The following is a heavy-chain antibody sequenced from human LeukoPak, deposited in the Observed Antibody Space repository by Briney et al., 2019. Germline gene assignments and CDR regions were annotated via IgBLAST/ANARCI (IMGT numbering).Heavy chain of an antibody. CDR1: GGSISNNNW. CDR2: FHHSGIT. D-gene: IGHD5-18*01. Sequence: PSGTLSLTCAVSGGSISNNNWWSWVRQPPGKGLEWIGEFHHSGITNYNPSLKSRVTISVDTSKNQFSLKVSSVTAADTAVYYCANTAVLTGYTYGYFDYWGQGTLASVSS. V-gene: IGHV4-4*02. J-gene: IGHJ4*01. CDR3: ANTAVLTGYTYGYFDY.